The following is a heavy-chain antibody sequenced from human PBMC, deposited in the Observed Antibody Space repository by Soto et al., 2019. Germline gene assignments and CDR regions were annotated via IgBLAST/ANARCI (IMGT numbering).Heavy chain of an antibody. CDR1: GFTFSSYN. CDR2: ISSSSSTI. V-gene: IGHV3-48*01. CDR3: AKGDSSGYYHVN. Sequence: GRSLRLSCAASGFTFSSYNMNWVRQAPGKGLEWVSYISSSSSTIYYADSVKGRFTISRDNAKNSLYLQMNSLRAEDTAVYYCAKGDSSGYYHVNWGQGTLVTVSS. D-gene: IGHD3-22*01. J-gene: IGHJ4*02.